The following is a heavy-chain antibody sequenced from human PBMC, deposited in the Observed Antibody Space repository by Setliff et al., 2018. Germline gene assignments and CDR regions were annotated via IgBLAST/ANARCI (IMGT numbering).Heavy chain of an antibody. D-gene: IGHD2-15*01. CDR1: GFTFSTYR. J-gene: IGHJ4*02. V-gene: IGHV3-33*08. CDR3: ARTCSGSGCYAGLES. CDR2: IWDDGGNK. Sequence: GGSLRLSCAASGFTFSTYRMHWVRQAPGKGLEWVAVIWDDGGNKYHADSVKGRFTISRDNSKNTLYLQMNSMRPADTAVYYCARTCSGSGCYAGLESWGQGTPVNVSS.